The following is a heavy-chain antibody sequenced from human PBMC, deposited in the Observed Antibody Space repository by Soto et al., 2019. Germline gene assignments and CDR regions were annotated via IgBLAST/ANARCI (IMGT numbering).Heavy chain of an antibody. CDR3: ARWGCSGSNCNLNQRSFDL. J-gene: IGHJ4*02. D-gene: IGHD2-15*01. CDR1: GCVFNEYG. Sequence: QVQLVESGGGVVQPGRSLRLSCAASGCVFNEYGMHWVRQAPGKGLERVAVIWYDGSNKYYADSVRGRFTFSRDNSRNTMSLQMNSLRVEDTAMYYCARWGCSGSNCNLNQRSFDLWGQGTLVTVSS. V-gene: IGHV3-33*01. CDR2: IWYDGSNK.